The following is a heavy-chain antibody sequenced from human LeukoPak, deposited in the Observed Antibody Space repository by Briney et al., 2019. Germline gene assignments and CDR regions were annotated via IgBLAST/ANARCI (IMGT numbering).Heavy chain of an antibody. J-gene: IGHJ4*02. CDR1: GFTFSSYS. Sequence: TGGSLRLSCAASGFTFSSYSMNWVRQAPGKGLEWVSSISSSSSYIYYADSVKGRFTISRDNAKNSLYLQMNSLRAEDTAVYYCARDLRSTVTSLGSVDYWGQGTLVTVSS. CDR2: ISSSSSYI. D-gene: IGHD4-11*01. V-gene: IGHV3-21*01. CDR3: ARDLRSTVTSLGSVDY.